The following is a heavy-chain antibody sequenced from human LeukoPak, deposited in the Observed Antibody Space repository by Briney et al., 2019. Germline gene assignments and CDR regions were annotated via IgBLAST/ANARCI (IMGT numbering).Heavy chain of an antibody. V-gene: IGHV4-34*01. D-gene: IGHD5-18*01. Sequence: SETLSLTCAVYGGSFSGYYWSWIRQPPGKGLEWIGEINHSGSTNYNPSLKSRVTISVDTSKNQFSLKLSSVTAADTAVYYCARERSTQLWFFDYWGQGTLVTVSS. CDR1: GGSFSGYY. CDR2: INHSGST. CDR3: ARERSTQLWFFDY. J-gene: IGHJ4*02.